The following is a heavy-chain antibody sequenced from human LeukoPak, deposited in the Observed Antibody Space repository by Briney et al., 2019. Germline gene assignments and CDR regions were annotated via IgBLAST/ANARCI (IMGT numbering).Heavy chain of an antibody. V-gene: IGHV4-39*07. J-gene: IGHJ4*02. CDR3: ARGLGYCSGGSCPNDY. CDR1: GGSIRSSTYY. Sequence: SETLSLTCTVSGGSIRSSTYYWGWIRQPPGKGLEWIGTIYYSGSTYYNPSLKSRVTISVDRSKNQFSLKLSSVTAADTAVYYCARGLGYCSGGSCPNDYWGQGTLVTVSS. D-gene: IGHD2-15*01. CDR2: IYYSGST.